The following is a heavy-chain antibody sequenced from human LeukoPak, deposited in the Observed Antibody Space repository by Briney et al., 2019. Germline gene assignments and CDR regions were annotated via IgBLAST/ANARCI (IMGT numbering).Heavy chain of an antibody. V-gene: IGHV3-30*02. J-gene: IGHJ4*02. CDR1: GFPFSSYG. D-gene: IGHD3-16*01. Sequence: GGSLRLSCGASGFPFSSYGMHWVRQAPGKGLEWVAFIRYDGSNKYYADSVKGRFTISRDNSKNTLYLQMNSLRAEDTAVYYCAKDMRIMISLGDFDLWGQGILVTVSS. CDR2: IRYDGSNK. CDR3: AKDMRIMISLGDFDL.